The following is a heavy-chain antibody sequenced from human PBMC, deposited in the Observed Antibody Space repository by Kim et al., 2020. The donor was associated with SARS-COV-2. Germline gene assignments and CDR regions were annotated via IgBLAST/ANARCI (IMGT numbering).Heavy chain of an antibody. CDR2: ISDDGGTQ. CDR1: GLNFNNYG. V-gene: IGHV3-30*18. J-gene: IGHJ3*01. CDR3: AKDGGDTDNWRSFDV. Sequence: GGSLRLSCVASGLNFNNYGLHWVRQAPGKGLEWVAVISDDGGTQYYVDSVKGRFTISRDNSKNTLYLHMNSLRTDDTAVYYCAKDGGDTDNWRSFDVWGQGTKDPVPS. D-gene: IGHD3-16*01.